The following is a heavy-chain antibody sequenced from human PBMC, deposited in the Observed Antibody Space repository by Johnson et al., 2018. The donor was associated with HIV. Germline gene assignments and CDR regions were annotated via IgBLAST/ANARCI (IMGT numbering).Heavy chain of an antibody. J-gene: IGHJ3*02. CDR2: ISWNSGSI. CDR1: GFTFDDYA. Sequence: EVQLVESGGGLVQPGRSLRLSCAASGFTFDDYAMHWVRQAPGKGLAWVSGISWNSGSIGYADSVKGRFTISRDNAKNSLYLQMNSLRAEDTAVYFCASQVRGLRLGVDAFDIWGQGTMVTVSS. CDR3: ASQVRGLRLGVDAFDI. D-gene: IGHD3-16*01. V-gene: IGHV3-9*01.